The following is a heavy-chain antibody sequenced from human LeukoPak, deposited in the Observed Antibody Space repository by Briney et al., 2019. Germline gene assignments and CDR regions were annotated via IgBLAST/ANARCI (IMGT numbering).Heavy chain of an antibody. Sequence: GGSLRLSCAASGFTVSSNYMSWVRQAPGKGLEWVAFIRYDGSNKYYADSVKGRFTISRDNSKNTLYLQMNSLRAEDTAVYYCAKDAKVRPAALPFYYYYYYMDVWGKGTTVTISS. J-gene: IGHJ6*03. V-gene: IGHV3-30*02. CDR3: AKDAKVRPAALPFYYYYYYMDV. CDR2: IRYDGSNK. D-gene: IGHD2-2*02. CDR1: GFTVSSNY.